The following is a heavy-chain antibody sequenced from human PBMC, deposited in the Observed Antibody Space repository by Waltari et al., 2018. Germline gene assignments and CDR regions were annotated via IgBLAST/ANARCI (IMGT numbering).Heavy chain of an antibody. CDR1: GGSFSGYY. D-gene: IGHD3-3*01. V-gene: IGHV4-34*01. Sequence: QVQLQQWGAGLLKPSETLSLTCAVYGGSFSGYYWSWIRQPPGKGLEWIGEINHSGSTNYNPSLKSRVTISVDTSKNQFSLKLSSVTAADTAVYYCARARRNDFWSGSLDYWGQGTLVIVSS. CDR2: INHSGST. J-gene: IGHJ4*02. CDR3: ARARRNDFWSGSLDY.